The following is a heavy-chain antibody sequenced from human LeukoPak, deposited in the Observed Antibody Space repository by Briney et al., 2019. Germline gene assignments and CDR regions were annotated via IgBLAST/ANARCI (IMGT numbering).Heavy chain of an antibody. CDR2: INWNGGST. D-gene: IGHD2-15*01. J-gene: IGHJ6*03. Sequence: GGSLRLSCAASGFTFDDYGMSWVRQAPGKGLEWVSGINWNGGSTGYADSVKGRFTISRDNAKNSLYLQMNSLRAEDTALYYCARVRYCSGGSCYASYYYYMDVWGKGTTVTVSS. V-gene: IGHV3-20*04. CDR3: ARVRYCSGGSCYASYYYYMDV. CDR1: GFTFDDYG.